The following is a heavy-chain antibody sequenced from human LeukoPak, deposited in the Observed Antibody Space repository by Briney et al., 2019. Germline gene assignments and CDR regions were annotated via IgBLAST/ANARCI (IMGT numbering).Heavy chain of an antibody. D-gene: IGHD3-22*01. CDR2: LAYSGST. V-gene: IGHV4-39*01. Sequence: SETLSLTCTVSGAFIGSSSFYWAWIRQPPGKGLEWIGSLAYSGSTYYRSSLKSRVTLSVDSSKNQFSLNLTSVTAADTALFYCASSTSYDDETSGYFEYWGQGILVTVSS. CDR3: ASSTSYDDETSGYFEY. CDR1: GAFIGSSSFY. J-gene: IGHJ4*02.